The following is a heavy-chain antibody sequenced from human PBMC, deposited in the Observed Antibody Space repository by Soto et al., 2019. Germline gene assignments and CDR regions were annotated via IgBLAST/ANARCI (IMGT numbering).Heavy chain of an antibody. D-gene: IGHD1-7*01. CDR1: GGTFSSYA. V-gene: IGHV1-69*01. Sequence: QVQLVQSGAEVKKPGSSVKVSCKASGGTFSSYAISWVRQAPGQGLEWMGGIIPIFGTANYAQKFQGRVTITADESTSTAYMGLSSLRSEDTAVYYCARARYNWNYEQSGAKNWFDPWGQGTLVTVSS. CDR3: ARARYNWNYEQSGAKNWFDP. CDR2: IIPIFGTA. J-gene: IGHJ5*02.